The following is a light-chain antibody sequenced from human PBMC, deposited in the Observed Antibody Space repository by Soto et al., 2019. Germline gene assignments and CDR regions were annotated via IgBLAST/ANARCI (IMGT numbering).Light chain of an antibody. V-gene: IGKV3-15*01. CDR1: QSVSSN. J-gene: IGKJ1*01. CDR2: GVS. CDR3: HPCIHVRT. Sequence: RAPLSCMASQSVSSNLAWYQQKPGQAPRLLIYGVSTRATGIPARFSGSGSGTDFTLTISSLEPEGFPLYYWHPCIHVRTVGRGTKVDIK.